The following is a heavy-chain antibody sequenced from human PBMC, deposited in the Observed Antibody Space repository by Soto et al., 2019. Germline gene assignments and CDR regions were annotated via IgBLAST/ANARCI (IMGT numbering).Heavy chain of an antibody. D-gene: IGHD6-6*01. CDR3: TRDPIAARPSYYYYYYYMDV. CDR1: GFTFGDYA. Sequence: GGSLRLSCTASGFTFGDYAMSWFRQAPGKGLEWVGFIRSKAYGGTTEYAASVKGRFTISRDDSKSIAYLQMNSLKTEDTAVYYCTRDPIAARPSYYYYYYYMDVWGKGTTVTVSS. J-gene: IGHJ6*03. CDR2: IRSKAYGGTT. V-gene: IGHV3-49*03.